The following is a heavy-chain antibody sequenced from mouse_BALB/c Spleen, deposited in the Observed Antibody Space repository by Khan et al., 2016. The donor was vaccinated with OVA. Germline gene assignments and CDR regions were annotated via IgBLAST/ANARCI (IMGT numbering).Heavy chain of an antibody. CDR1: GYTFTDYA. D-gene: IGHD1-3*01. V-gene: IGHV1S137*01. Sequence: QVQLQQSGAELVRPGVSVKISCKGSGYTFTDYAMHWVKQSHAKSLEWIGVISTYYGDADYNQKFKGKATMTVDKSSRTAYMELARLHSDGSAFYDSARGSGNSRFAYGGQGTLVTVSA. CDR2: ISTYYGDA. J-gene: IGHJ3*01. CDR3: ARGSGNSRFAY.